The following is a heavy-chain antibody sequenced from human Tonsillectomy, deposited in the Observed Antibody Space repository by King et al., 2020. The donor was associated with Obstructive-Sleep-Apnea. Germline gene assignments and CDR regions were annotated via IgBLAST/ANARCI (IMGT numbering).Heavy chain of an antibody. D-gene: IGHD3-16*01. CDR3: ARDMSAYDSTSPAY. Sequence: QLVQSGAEVKKPGASVKVSCKASGYTFTAYYIHWVRQAPGQGLEWMGWISPNSGATKYAQKFQDRVTMTRDTSISTAYMDLSRLGSDDTAIYYCARDMSAYDSTSPAYWGQGTLVTVSS. CDR2: ISPNSGAT. V-gene: IGHV1-2*02. CDR1: GYTFTAYY. J-gene: IGHJ4*02.